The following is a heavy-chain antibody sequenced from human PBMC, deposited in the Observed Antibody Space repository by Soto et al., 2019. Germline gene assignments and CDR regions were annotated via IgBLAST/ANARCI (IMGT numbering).Heavy chain of an antibody. CDR2: IYYSGST. CDR1: GCSISSYY. Sequence: NHSETLSLTSTVSGCSISSYYWSCIRQPPGKGLEWIGYIYYSGSTNYNPSLKSRVTISVDTSKNQFSLKLSSVTDADTALYYCARTDGYYYMDGWGKGIRVTVS. CDR3: ARTDGYYYMDG. J-gene: IGHJ6*03. V-gene: IGHV4-59*01.